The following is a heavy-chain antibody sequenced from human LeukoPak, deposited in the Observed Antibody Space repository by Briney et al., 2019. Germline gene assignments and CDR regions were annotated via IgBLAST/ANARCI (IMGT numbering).Heavy chain of an antibody. Sequence: APVKVSCKASGYTFTGYYMHWVRQAPGQGLEWMGWINSNSGGTNYAQKFQARVTMTRDTSISTAYMELSRLRSDDTAVYYCARSPHILTGENFDFWGQGTLVTVSS. CDR3: ARSPHILTGENFDF. D-gene: IGHD3-9*01. CDR1: GYTFTGYY. J-gene: IGHJ4*02. CDR2: INSNSGGT. V-gene: IGHV1-2*02.